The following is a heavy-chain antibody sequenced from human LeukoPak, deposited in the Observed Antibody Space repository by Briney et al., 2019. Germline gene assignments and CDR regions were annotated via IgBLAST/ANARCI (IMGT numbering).Heavy chain of an antibody. CDR1: GGSISSYY. Sequence: PSETLSLTCTVSGGSISSYYWSWIRQPAGKGLEWIGRIYTRGSTNYNPSLKSRVTMSVDTSKNQFSLKLSSLTAADTAVYYCARGRYCSADICSGGDAFDIWGQGTMVSVSS. CDR2: IYTRGST. D-gene: IGHD2-15*01. V-gene: IGHV4-4*07. J-gene: IGHJ3*02. CDR3: ARGRYCSADICSGGDAFDI.